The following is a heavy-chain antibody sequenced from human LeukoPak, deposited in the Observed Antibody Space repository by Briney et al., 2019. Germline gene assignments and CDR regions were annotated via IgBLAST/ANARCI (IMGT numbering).Heavy chain of an antibody. CDR2: FYYSGST. J-gene: IGHJ3*02. CDR3: ARGAGSTISNDAFDM. V-gene: IGHV4-34*01. CDR1: GGSFSGYY. Sequence: PSETLSLTCAVYGGSFSGYYWSWIRQPPGKGLEWIGSFYYSGSTYYNPSLKSRVTISVDTSKSQFSLKLSSVTAADTAVYYCARGAGSTISNDAFDMWGQGTMVSVSS. D-gene: IGHD5-24*01.